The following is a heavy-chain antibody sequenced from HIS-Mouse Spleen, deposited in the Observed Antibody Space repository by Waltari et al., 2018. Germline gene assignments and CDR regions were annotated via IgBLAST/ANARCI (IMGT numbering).Heavy chain of an antibody. CDR2: IYYSGST. D-gene: IGHD6-13*01. J-gene: IGHJ2*01. CDR1: GGSISSSSYY. CDR3: AREIPYSSSWYDWYFDL. Sequence: QLQRQESGPGLVKPSETLSLTCTVPGGSISSSSYYWGWIRQPPGKGLEWIGSIYYSGSTYYNPSLKSRVTISVDTSKNQFSLKLSSVTAAETAVYYCAREIPYSSSWYDWYFDLWGRGTLVTVSS. V-gene: IGHV4-39*07.